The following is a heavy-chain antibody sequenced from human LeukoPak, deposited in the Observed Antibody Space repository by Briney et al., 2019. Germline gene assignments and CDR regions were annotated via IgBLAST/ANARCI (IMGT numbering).Heavy chain of an antibody. D-gene: IGHD3-22*01. CDR1: GGTFSSYA. Sequence: SVKVSCKASGGTFSSYAISWVRQAPGQGLEWMGGIIPIFGTANYPQKFQGRVTITADESTSTAYMELSSLRSEDTAVYYCARPAYYYDSSGPQGGAFDIWGQGTMVTVSS. CDR3: ARPAYYYDSSGPQGGAFDI. V-gene: IGHV1-69*01. J-gene: IGHJ3*02. CDR2: IIPIFGTA.